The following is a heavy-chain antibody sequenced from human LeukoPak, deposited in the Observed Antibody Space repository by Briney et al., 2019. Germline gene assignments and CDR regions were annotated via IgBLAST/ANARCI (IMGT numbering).Heavy chain of an antibody. D-gene: IGHD1-14*01. CDR2: ISYDGSNR. Sequence: QPGRSLRLSCAASGFTFSSYGMHWVRQAPGKGLEWVAVISYDGSNRYYADSVKGRFTISRDNSKNTLYLQMNSLRDEDTAVYYCAQENRWEWGQGTLVTVSS. CDR3: AQENRWE. J-gene: IGHJ4*02. CDR1: GFTFSSYG. V-gene: IGHV3-30*18.